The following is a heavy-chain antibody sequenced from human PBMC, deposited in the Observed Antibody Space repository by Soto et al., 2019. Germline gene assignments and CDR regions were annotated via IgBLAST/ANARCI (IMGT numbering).Heavy chain of an antibody. CDR3: ARGTAVGAPGALTYYSGMDV. J-gene: IGHJ6*02. CDR2: INPSGGST. CDR1: GYSFISYY. V-gene: IGHV1-46*01. D-gene: IGHD1-26*01. Sequence: QVQLVQSGAEVKKPGASVQVSCRASGYSFISYYIHWVRQAPGQGLEWMGLINPSGGSTRYAQNFQGKFTMTRDTSTTTIYMEMDNLRSEATAVYYCARGTAVGAPGALTYYSGMDVWGQGTTVIVSS.